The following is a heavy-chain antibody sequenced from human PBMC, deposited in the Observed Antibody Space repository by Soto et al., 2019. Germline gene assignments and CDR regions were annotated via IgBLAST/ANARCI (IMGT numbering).Heavy chain of an antibody. CDR1: GVTFSSYA. Sequence: GGSLRLSSTASGVTFSSYAMHWVRKAPGKGLEWVAVISYDGSNKYYADSVKGRFTISRDNSKNTLYLQMNSLRAEDTAVYYCARDLGYSSSWFDYWGQGNLVTVSS. V-gene: IGHV3-30-3*01. CDR2: ISYDGSNK. CDR3: ARDLGYSSSWFDY. D-gene: IGHD6-13*01. J-gene: IGHJ4*02.